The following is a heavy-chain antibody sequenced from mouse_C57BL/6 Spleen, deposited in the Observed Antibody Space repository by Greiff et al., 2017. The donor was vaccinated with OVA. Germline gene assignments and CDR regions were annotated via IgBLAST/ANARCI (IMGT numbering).Heavy chain of an antibody. CDR3: VREGIYYYGSSYFYYYAMDY. D-gene: IGHD1-1*01. Sequence: EVHLVESGGGLVQPKGSLKLSCAASGFTFNTYAMHWVRQAPGKGLEWVARIRSKSSNYATYYADSVKDRFTISRDDSQSMLYLQMNNLKTEDTAMYYCVREGIYYYGSSYFYYYAMDYWGQGTSVTVSS. J-gene: IGHJ4*01. V-gene: IGHV10-3*01. CDR1: GFTFNTYA. CDR2: IRSKSSNYAT.